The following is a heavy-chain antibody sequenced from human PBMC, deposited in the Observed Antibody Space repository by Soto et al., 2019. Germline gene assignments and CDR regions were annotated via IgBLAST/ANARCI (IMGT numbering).Heavy chain of an antibody. CDR3: ARDLGLRSAGDLYYYYMDV. V-gene: IGHV4-34*01. CDR2: IDHSGST. CDR1: GGSFSGYY. D-gene: IGHD5-12*01. Sequence: SETLSLTCAVYGGSFSGYYWNWIRQPPGKGLEWNGEIDHSGSTKYNPSLKSRVTISVDTSKNQFSLKVSSVTAADTAVYYCARDLGLRSAGDLYYYYMDVWGKGTTVTVSS. J-gene: IGHJ6*03.